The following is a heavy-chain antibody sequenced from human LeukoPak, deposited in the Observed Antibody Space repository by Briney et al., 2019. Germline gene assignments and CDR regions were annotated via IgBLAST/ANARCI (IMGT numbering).Heavy chain of an antibody. Sequence: GGSLRLSCAASGFTFSSYSMNWVRQAPGKGLEWVSSISSSSSYINYADSVKGRFSISRDSSKNILYLQMNSLRAEDTAVYYCAKDRCSNGVGCYYYYMDVWGKGTSVTISS. CDR3: AKDRCSNGVGCYYYYMDV. CDR1: GFTFSSYS. CDR2: ISSSSSYI. V-gene: IGHV3-21*01. J-gene: IGHJ6*03. D-gene: IGHD2-8*01.